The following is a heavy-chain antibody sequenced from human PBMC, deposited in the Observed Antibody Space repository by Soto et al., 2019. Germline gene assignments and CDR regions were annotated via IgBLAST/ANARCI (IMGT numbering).Heavy chain of an antibody. V-gene: IGHV3-48*01. CDR1: GFTFSSYS. CDR3: ARGSRVRGVTMYYFDY. Sequence: EVQLVESGGGLVQPGGSLRLSCAASGFTFSSYSMNWVRQAPGKGLEWVAYISSSSSTVYYADSVKGRFTISRDNAKKSLYLQMNSLRAEDTAVYYCARGSRVRGVTMYYFDYWGQGTLVTVSS. CDR2: ISSSSSTV. J-gene: IGHJ4*02. D-gene: IGHD3-10*01.